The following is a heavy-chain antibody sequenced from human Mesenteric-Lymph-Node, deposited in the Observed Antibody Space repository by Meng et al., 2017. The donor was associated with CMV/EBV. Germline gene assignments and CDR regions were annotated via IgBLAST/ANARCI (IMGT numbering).Heavy chain of an antibody. CDR3: ARDFDSGVPAAIAY. V-gene: IGHV1-18*01. J-gene: IGHJ4*02. CDR1: GYRFTTFG. Sequence: ASVKVSCKASGYRFTTFGISWVRQAPGQGLEWMGWISTYDDKTNYAQKFQGRVTLSTDTSTSTAYMELRSLRSDDSAVYYCARDFDSGVPAAIAYWGQGTLVTVS. CDR2: ISTYDDKT. D-gene: IGHD2-2*01.